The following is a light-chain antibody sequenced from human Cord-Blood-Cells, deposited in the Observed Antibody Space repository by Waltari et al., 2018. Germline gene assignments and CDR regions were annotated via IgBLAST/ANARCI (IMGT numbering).Light chain of an antibody. V-gene: IGKV3-20*01. J-gene: IGKJ3*01. CDR3: QQYGSSPFT. Sequence: EIVLTQSPGTLSLSPGERATLSCRASQSVSSSYLAWYQQKPGQAPRPPIYGASSRATGIPDRFSGSGSGTDFTLTISRLEPEDFAVYYCQQYGSSPFTFGPGTKVDIK. CDR2: GAS. CDR1: QSVSSSY.